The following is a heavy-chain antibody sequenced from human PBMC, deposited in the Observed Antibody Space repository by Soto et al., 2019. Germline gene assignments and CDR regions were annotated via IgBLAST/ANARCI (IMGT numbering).Heavy chain of an antibody. CDR2: ISAYNGNT. J-gene: IGHJ6*03. CDR1: GYTFTSYG. Sequence: QVHLVQSGAEVKKPGASVKVSCKASGYTFTSYGISWVRQAPGQGLEWMGWISAYNGNTNYAQNLQGRVTMTTDTSTSTAYMELRSLRSDVTAVYFCASGPTCSGGSCHYYYYSYYMDVWGKGTTVTVSS. D-gene: IGHD2-15*01. V-gene: IGHV1-18*01. CDR3: ASGPTCSGGSCHYYYYSYYMDV.